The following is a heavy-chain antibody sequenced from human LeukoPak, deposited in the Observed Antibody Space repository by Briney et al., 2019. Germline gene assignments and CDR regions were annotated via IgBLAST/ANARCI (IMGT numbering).Heavy chain of an antibody. D-gene: IGHD3-22*01. V-gene: IGHV4-59*08. J-gene: IGHJ3*02. CDR2: IYYSGST. Sequence: SETLSLTCTVSGGSISSYYWSWIRQPPGEGLEWIGYIYYSGSTNYNPSLKSRVTISVDTSKNQFSLKLSSVTAADTAVYYCARLQAPHYYDSSGYKHDAFDIWGQGTMVTVSS. CDR1: GGSISSYY. CDR3: ARLQAPHYYDSSGYKHDAFDI.